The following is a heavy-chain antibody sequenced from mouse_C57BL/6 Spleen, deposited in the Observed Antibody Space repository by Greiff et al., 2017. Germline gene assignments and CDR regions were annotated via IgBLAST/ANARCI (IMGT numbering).Heavy chain of an antibody. Sequence: QVQLQQPGTELVKPGASVKLYCKASGYTFTSYWMHWVKQRPGQGLEWIGNINPSNGGTNYNEKFKSKAKLTVDKSSSTAYMQLSSLTSEDSAVYYCARWDYGNYEGWFAYWGQGTLVTVSA. CDR3: ARWDYGNYEGWFAY. CDR1: GYTFTSYW. V-gene: IGHV1-53*01. D-gene: IGHD2-1*01. J-gene: IGHJ3*01. CDR2: INPSNGGT.